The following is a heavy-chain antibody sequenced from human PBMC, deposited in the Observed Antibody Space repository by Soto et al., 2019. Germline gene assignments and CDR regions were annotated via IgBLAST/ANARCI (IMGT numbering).Heavy chain of an antibody. Sequence: GSLRLSCAASGFTFSSYAMHWVRQAPGKGLEWVAVISYDGSNKYYADSVKGRFTISRDNSKNTLYLQMNSLRAEDTAVYYCAREMIVVGYAFDIWGQGTMVTVSS. J-gene: IGHJ3*02. V-gene: IGHV3-30-3*01. CDR1: GFTFSSYA. D-gene: IGHD3-22*01. CDR3: AREMIVVGYAFDI. CDR2: ISYDGSNK.